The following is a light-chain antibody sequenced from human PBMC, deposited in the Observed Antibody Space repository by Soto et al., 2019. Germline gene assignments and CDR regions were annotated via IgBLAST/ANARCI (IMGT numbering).Light chain of an antibody. Sequence: EIVMTQSPATLSVSPGERATLSCRASQSVSSDLAWYQQKPDQAPRLLMYGASTRATGIPARFSGSGSGTEFTLTISSLQSEDFAVYYCQQYNDWPGTFDQGTKVEIK. J-gene: IGKJ1*01. CDR2: GAS. CDR1: QSVSSD. CDR3: QQYNDWPGT. V-gene: IGKV3-15*01.